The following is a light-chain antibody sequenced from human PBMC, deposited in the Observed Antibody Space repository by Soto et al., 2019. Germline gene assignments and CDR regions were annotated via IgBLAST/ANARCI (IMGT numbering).Light chain of an antibody. CDR2: EGS. CDR3: CSYGGSRTVL. J-gene: IGLJ2*01. V-gene: IGLV2-23*01. Sequence: QSALTQPASVSGSPGQSITISCTGTSSDVGNYDLVSWYQQHPGKAPKLIIYEGSKRPSGVSNRFSGSKSGNTASLTISGLQAEEEADYYCCSYGGSRTVLFGGGTQLTVL. CDR1: SSDVGNYDL.